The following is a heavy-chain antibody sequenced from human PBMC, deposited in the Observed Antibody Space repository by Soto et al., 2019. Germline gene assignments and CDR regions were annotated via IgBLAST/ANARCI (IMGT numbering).Heavy chain of an antibody. CDR3: ARDHGSGRPILYGMDV. V-gene: IGHV1-69*01. CDR2: IIPIFGTA. Sequence: QVQLVQSGAEVKKPGSSVKVSCKASGGTFSSYAISWVRQAPGQGLEWMGGIIPIFGTANYAQKFQGRVMITADESTSTAYMELSSLRSEDTAVYYCARDHGSGRPILYGMDVWGQGTTVTVSS. CDR1: GGTFSSYA. D-gene: IGHD3-10*01. J-gene: IGHJ6*02.